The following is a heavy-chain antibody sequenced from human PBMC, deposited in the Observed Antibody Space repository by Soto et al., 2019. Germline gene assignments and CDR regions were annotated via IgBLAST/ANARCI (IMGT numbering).Heavy chain of an antibody. Sequence: SXTLSHTCPVAGGSMSSYYWSWIRQPPGKGLEWIGYIYYSGSTNYNPSLKSRVTISVDTSKNQFSLKLSSVTAADTAVYYCARTTDDAFDIWGQGTMVTVSS. CDR3: ARTTDDAFDI. CDR2: IYYSGST. J-gene: IGHJ3*02. V-gene: IGHV4-59*01. CDR1: GGSMSSYY. D-gene: IGHD4-17*01.